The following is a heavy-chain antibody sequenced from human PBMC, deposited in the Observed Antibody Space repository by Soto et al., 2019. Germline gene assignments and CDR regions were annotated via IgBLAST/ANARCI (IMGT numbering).Heavy chain of an antibody. CDR2: IIPIFGTA. D-gene: IGHD2-2*01. CDR1: GGTFSSYA. CDR3: ARVSCETSCYSSYYYGMDV. Sequence: GASVKVSCKASGGTFSSYAISWLRQAPGQGLEWMGGIIPIFGTANYAQKFQGRVTITADESTSTAYMELSSLRSEDTAVYYCARVSCETSCYSSYYYGMDVWGQGTTVTVSS. V-gene: IGHV1-69*13. J-gene: IGHJ6*02.